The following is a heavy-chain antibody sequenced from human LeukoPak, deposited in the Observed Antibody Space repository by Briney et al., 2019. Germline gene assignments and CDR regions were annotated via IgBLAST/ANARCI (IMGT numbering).Heavy chain of an antibody. V-gene: IGHV4-4*07. CDR2: IHTSGTT. D-gene: IGHD1-26*01. CDR1: GGSMRSFY. CDR3: ARDRVGATSYYFDY. J-gene: IGHJ4*02. Sequence: PSETLSLTCTVSGGSMRSFYWSFIRQPAGKGPEWIGRIHTSGTTWYNPSLKSRVTISVDTSKNQFSLKLSSVTAADTAVYYCARDRVGATSYYFDYWGQGTLVTVSS.